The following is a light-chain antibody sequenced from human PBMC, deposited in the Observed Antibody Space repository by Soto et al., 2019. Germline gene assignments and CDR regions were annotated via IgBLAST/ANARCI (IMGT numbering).Light chain of an antibody. J-gene: IGKJ4*01. Sequence: EIVMTQSPATLSVSPGERATLSCRASQSVSSNLAWYQQKPGQAPRLLIYGASTRATGIPARFSGSGSGTEFNLTISSLQSEDFAVYYCQQYNNWPSLTFGGGTKGEIK. V-gene: IGKV3-15*01. CDR3: QQYNNWPSLT. CDR1: QSVSSN. CDR2: GAS.